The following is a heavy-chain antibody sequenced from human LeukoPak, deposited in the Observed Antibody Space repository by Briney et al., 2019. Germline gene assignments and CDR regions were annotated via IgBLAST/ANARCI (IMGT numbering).Heavy chain of an antibody. J-gene: IGHJ4*02. CDR3: AREEYGDHMW. CDR1: GFTFSRYW. Sequence: GESLRLSCAASGFTFSRYWMSWVRQPPAKGLEWVANIKQYGSEKYYVDSVKGRFTISRDNARNSLYLQMNNLRAEDTAVYYCAREEYGDHMWWGQGTLVTVSA. CDR2: IKQYGSEK. D-gene: IGHD4-17*01. V-gene: IGHV3-7*01.